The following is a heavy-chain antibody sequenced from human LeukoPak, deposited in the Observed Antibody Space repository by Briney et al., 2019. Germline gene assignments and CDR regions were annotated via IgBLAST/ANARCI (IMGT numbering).Heavy chain of an antibody. CDR2: IWYDGSNK. V-gene: IGHV3-33*01. J-gene: IGHJ4*02. CDR3: AREGSQTGMTTLTNALSLDY. Sequence: GGSLRLSCAASGFTFSSYGMHWVRQAPGKGLEWVAVIWYDGSNKYYADSVKGRFTISRDNSKNTLYLQMNGLRAEDTAVYYCAREGSQTGMTTLTNALSLDYWGQGTLVTVSS. D-gene: IGHD4-17*01. CDR1: GFTFSSYG.